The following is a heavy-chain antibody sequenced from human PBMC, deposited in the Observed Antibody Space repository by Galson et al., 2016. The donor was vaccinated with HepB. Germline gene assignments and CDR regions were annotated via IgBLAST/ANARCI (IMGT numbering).Heavy chain of an antibody. J-gene: IGHJ4*02. CDR3: AKGFGATYYDILTGNDG. CDR2: ISGSGGST. V-gene: IGHV3-23*01. D-gene: IGHD3-9*01. Sequence: SLRLSCAASGFALGGYAMSWVRQAPGKGLEWVSGISGSGGSTYYAESVKGRFSISRDNLKNTVDLQMNSLRAEDTAVYYCAKGFGATYYDILTGNDGWGQGTLVTVSS. CDR1: GFALGGYA.